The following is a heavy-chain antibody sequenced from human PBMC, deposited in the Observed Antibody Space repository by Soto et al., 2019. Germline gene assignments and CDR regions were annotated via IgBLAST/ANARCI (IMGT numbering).Heavy chain of an antibody. J-gene: IGHJ3*02. V-gene: IGHV3-23*01. CDR1: GFTFSSYA. CDR2: ISCGGSST. Sequence: GGSLRLSCAASGFTFSSYAMRWVRQAPGKGLEWVSVISCGGSSTYYADSVKGRFTISRDNSKNTLYLQMNSLRAEDTAVYYCAKDFPHTTNCGDAFDIWGQGTMVTVSS. D-gene: IGHD1-26*01. CDR3: AKDFPHTTNCGDAFDI.